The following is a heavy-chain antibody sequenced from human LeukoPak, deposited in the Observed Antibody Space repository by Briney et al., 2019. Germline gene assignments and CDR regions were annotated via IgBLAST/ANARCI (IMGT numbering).Heavy chain of an antibody. CDR3: AREVQLERRYLAFDI. CDR2: IIPIFGTA. D-gene: IGHD1-1*01. V-gene: IGHV1-69*13. J-gene: IGHJ3*02. Sequence: SVEVSCKASGGTFSSYAISWVRQAPGQGLEWMGGIIPIFGTANYAQKFQGRVTITADESTSTAYMELSSLRSEDTAVYYCAREVQLERRYLAFDIWGQGTMVTVSS. CDR1: GGTFSSYA.